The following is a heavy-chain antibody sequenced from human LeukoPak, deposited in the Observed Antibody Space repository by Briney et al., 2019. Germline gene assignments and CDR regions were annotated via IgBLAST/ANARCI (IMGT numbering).Heavy chain of an antibody. D-gene: IGHD5-18*01. V-gene: IGHV1-69-2*01. Sequence: GASVKISCKASGYTFTDYYMHWVQQAPGKGLEWMGRVDPEDGETIYAEKFQGRVTITADTSTDTAYMELSSLRSEDTAVYYCAIQLIDAFDIWGQGTMVTVSS. CDR1: GYTFTDYY. CDR2: VDPEDGET. CDR3: AIQLIDAFDI. J-gene: IGHJ3*02.